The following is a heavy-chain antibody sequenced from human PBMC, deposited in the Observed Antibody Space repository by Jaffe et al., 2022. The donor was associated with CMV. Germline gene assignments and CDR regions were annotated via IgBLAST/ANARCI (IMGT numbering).Heavy chain of an antibody. J-gene: IGHJ4*02. V-gene: IGHV3-64D*06. CDR3: VKAERGVWGGIDY. D-gene: IGHD7-27*01. CDR2: IRSDGGST. CDR1: GFTFSSYG. Sequence: EVQLVESGGGLVQPGGSLRLSCSASGFTFSSYGMHWVRQAPGKGLEYVSAIRSDGGSTYHADSVKGRFTISRDNSKNTLYLQMSSLRAEDTAVYYCVKAERGVWGGIDYWGQGILVTVSS.